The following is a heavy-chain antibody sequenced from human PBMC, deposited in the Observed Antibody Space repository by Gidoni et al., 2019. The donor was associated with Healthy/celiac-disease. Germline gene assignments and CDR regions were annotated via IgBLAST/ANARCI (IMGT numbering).Heavy chain of an antibody. CDR3: AKLGIAVAGTGDY. CDR2: ISYDGSNK. V-gene: IGHV3-30*18. J-gene: IGHJ4*02. Sequence: QVQLVESGGGVVQPGRSLRRSCAASGFTFSSYGMHWVRQAPGKGLEWVAVISYDGSNKYYADSVKGRFTISRDNSKNTLYLQMNSLRAEDTAVYYCAKLGIAVAGTGDYWGQGTLVTVSS. CDR1: GFTFSSYG. D-gene: IGHD6-19*01.